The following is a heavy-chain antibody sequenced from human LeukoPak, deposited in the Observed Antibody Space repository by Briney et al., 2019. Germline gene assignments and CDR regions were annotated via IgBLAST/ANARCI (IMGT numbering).Heavy chain of an antibody. D-gene: IGHD3-10*01. CDR3: ARDYYYGSGSYSGPDTDY. V-gene: IGHV1-18*01. Sequence: ASVKVSCKASGCTFTTYGISWVRQAPGQGLEWMGWISGYNGNTNYALKFQGRVTMTTDTSTSTAYMELRSLRSDDTAVYYCARDYYYGSGSYSGPDTDYWGQGTLVTVSS. CDR2: ISGYNGNT. CDR1: GCTFTTYG. J-gene: IGHJ4*02.